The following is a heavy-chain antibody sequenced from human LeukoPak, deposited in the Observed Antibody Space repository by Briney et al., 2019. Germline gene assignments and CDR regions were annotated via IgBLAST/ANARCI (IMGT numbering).Heavy chain of an antibody. CDR3: ARDGWFGDYNWFDP. V-gene: IGHV3-48*01. J-gene: IGHJ5*02. Sequence: GESLRLSCAASGFTFSSYSMNWVRQAPGKGLEWVSYISSASNTIYYADSVKGRFTISRDNVKNSLYLQMNSLRAEDTAMYYCARDGWFGDYNWFDPWGQGTLVTVSS. CDR1: GFTFSSYS. D-gene: IGHD3-10*01. CDR2: ISSASNTI.